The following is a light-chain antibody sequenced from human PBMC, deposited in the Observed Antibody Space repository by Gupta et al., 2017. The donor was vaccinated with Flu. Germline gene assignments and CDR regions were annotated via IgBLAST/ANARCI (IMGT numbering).Light chain of an antibody. CDR2: YKSDSDK. CDR3: MMWHSSAWV. Sequence: QAVLTQPSSLSASPGASASLPCTLRSGINVGTYNIYWYQQKPGGPPQYLLTYKSDSDKQRGSGAPSRFSGSKDASANTGILLITGLQSEDEADYYCMMWHSSAWVFGGGTKLTVL. J-gene: IGLJ3*02. V-gene: IGLV5-45*02. CDR1: SGINVGTYN.